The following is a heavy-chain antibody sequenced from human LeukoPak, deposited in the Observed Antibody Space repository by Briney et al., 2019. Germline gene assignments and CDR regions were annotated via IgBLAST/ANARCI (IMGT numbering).Heavy chain of an antibody. J-gene: IGHJ6*02. D-gene: IGHD6-19*01. CDR3: ARDGGSIAVAGPDGYYYGMDV. V-gene: IGHV3-7*01. CDR1: GFTFSTYW. Sequence: GGSLRLSCAASGFTFSTYWMSWVRQAPGKGLEWVANIKEDGSEKYYGDSVKGRFTISRDNSKNTLYLQMNSLRAEDTAVYYCARDGGSIAVAGPDGYYYGMDVWGQGTTVTVSS. CDR2: IKEDGSEK.